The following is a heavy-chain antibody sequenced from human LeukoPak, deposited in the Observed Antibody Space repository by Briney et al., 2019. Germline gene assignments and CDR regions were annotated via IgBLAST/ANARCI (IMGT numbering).Heavy chain of an antibody. CDR3: ARGSYYYDSSGFPKPAFDT. CDR1: GYTFTRYD. Sequence: ASVKVSCKASGYTFTRYDINWVRQATGQGLEWMGWMNHAGGYTGYAQKFQGRVTMTRNTSISTAYMELSSLRSEATAVYYCARGSYYYDSSGFPKPAFDTSGQGNLVTVSP. V-gene: IGHV1-8*01. J-gene: IGHJ5*02. D-gene: IGHD3-22*01. CDR2: MNHAGGYT.